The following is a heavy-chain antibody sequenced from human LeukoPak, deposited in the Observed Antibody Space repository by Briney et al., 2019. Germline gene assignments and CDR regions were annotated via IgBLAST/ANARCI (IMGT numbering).Heavy chain of an antibody. CDR2: ISSSSSYI. J-gene: IGHJ4*02. D-gene: IGHD2-2*01. V-gene: IGHV3-21*01. CDR1: GFTFSSYW. Sequence: GGSLRLSCAASGFTFSSYWMHWVRQAPGKGLEWVSSISSSSSYIYYADSVKGRFTISRDNAKNSLYLQMNSLRAEDTAVYYCARDPTSVNDSPIHFDYWGQGTLVTVSS. CDR3: ARDPTSVNDSPIHFDY.